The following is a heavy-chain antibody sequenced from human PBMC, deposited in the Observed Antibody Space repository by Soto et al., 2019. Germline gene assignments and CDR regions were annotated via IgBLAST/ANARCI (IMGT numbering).Heavy chain of an antibody. J-gene: IGHJ3*02. D-gene: IGHD5-12*01. V-gene: IGHV1-18*01. CDR1: VYTFTSYG. CDR3: ARTESSGYWPHDAFDI. Sequence: ASVKGSCKGSVYTFTSYGINWVRQAPGQRLEWMGWISAYNGNTNYAQKLQGRVTMTTDTSTSTAYMELRSLRSDDTAVYYCARTESSGYWPHDAFDIWGQGTMVTVSS. CDR2: ISAYNGNT.